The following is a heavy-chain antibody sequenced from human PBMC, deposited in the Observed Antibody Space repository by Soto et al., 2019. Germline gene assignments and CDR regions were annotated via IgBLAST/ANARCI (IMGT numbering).Heavy chain of an antibody. CDR2: IRSKANSYAT. V-gene: IGHV3-73*01. CDR1: GSTVSGSA. Sequence: EVQLVESGGGLVQPGGSLKLSCAASGSTVSGSAMHWVRQASGKGLEWVGRIRSKANSYATAFAASVKGRFTITRDDSKITAYPQLNSLKTEDTAVYYCTTVQLGITDYWGQGTLVTVSS. CDR3: TTVQLGITDY. J-gene: IGHJ4*02. D-gene: IGHD7-27*01.